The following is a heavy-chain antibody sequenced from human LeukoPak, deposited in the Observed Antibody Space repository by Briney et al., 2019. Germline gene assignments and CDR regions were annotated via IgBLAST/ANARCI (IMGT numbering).Heavy chain of an antibody. J-gene: IGHJ3*02. CDR3: ARSNIDVYYYDSRANKDAFDM. V-gene: IGHV4-34*01. D-gene: IGHD3-22*01. CDR1: GGSFSDYY. CDR2: INHSGST. Sequence: PSETLSLTCAVYGGSFSDYYWSWIRQPPGKGLEWIGEINHSGSTNYNPSLKSRVTISVDTSKNRFSLKLNSVTAADTAVYYCARSNIDVYYYDSRANKDAFDMWGQGTMVTVSS.